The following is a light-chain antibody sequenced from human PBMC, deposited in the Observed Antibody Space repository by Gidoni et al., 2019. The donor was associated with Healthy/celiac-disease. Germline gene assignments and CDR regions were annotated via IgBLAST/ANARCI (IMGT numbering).Light chain of an antibody. CDR2: WAS. CDR1: PSVLYSSNNKNY. J-gene: IGKJ4*01. Sequence: DIVMTQSPASLAVSLGGRATNKCKSSPSVLYSSNNKNYLAWYQQKPGQPPKLLIYWASTRESGVPDRFSGSGSGTDFTLTISSLQAEDVAVYYCQQYYSTPLTFXEXTKVEIK. V-gene: IGKV4-1*01. CDR3: QQYYSTPLT.